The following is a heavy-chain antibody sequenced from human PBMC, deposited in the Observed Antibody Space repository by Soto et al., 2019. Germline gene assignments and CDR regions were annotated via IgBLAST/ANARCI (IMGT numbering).Heavy chain of an antibody. Sequence: ASVKVSCKASGYTFTSYGISWVRQAPGQGLEWMGWISAYNGNTNYAQKLQGIVTMTTDTSTSTAYMELRSLRSDDTAVYYCAVEGIAVAGPRRSAFDIWGEGTMVTVSS. V-gene: IGHV1-18*01. CDR3: AVEGIAVAGPRRSAFDI. CDR1: GYTFTSYG. J-gene: IGHJ3*02. CDR2: ISAYNGNT. D-gene: IGHD6-19*01.